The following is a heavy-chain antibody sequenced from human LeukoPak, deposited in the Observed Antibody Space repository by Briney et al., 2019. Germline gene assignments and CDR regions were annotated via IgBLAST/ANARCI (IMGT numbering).Heavy chain of an antibody. CDR2: INGYNGNT. CDR3: VSSNANHWANEY. D-gene: IGHD4-11*01. V-gene: IGHV1-18*01. J-gene: IGHJ4*02. CDR1: DYTFTHYC. Sequence: GASVKVSCKASDYTFTHYCVYWVRQAAGQGLDGVGCINGYNGNTNYAQKVQGGVIMTTDTSMSTIYMELGRLRADERTGYYFVSSNANHWANEYWGEGTLVTVSS.